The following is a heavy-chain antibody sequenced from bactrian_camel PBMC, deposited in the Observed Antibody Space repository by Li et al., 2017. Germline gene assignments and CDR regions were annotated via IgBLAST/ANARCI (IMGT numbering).Heavy chain of an antibody. CDR2: IDSDGTNT. Sequence: VQLVESGGGLVQPGGSLRLSCAASGFTFSNYGMSWLRQAPGKGLEWVSAIDSDGTNTCYADTAKGRFTISRDNAKNTVYLQMSSLKPEDTAMYYCAAYPAATAEILYWWFLPSRTHSSGDPGHRL. CDR1: GFTFSNYG. J-gene: IGHJ4*01. V-gene: IGHV3S6*01. D-gene: IGHD2*01.